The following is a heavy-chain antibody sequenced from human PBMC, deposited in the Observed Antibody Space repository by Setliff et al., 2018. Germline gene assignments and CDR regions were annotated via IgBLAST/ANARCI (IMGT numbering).Heavy chain of an antibody. Sequence: ASVKVSCKASGYTFTSYGISWVRQAPGQGLEWMGWISAYNGNTNYAQKLQGRVTMTTDTSTSTAYMELRSLRSDDTAVYYCARVVGSGGNGGQWYFDLWGRGTLVTVSS. V-gene: IGHV1-18*01. CDR3: ARVVGSGGNGGQWYFDL. CDR1: GYTFTSYG. CDR2: ISAYNGNT. D-gene: IGHD2-15*01. J-gene: IGHJ2*01.